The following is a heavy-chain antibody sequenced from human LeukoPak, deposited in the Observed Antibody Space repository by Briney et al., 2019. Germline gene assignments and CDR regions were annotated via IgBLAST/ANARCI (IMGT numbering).Heavy chain of an antibody. CDR1: GFTFSSYS. CDR2: ISSSSSYI. CDR3: ARPGYSSGWYFLY. J-gene: IGHJ4*02. V-gene: IGHV3-21*01. Sequence: GGSLRLSCAASGFTFSSYSMNWVRQAPGKGLEWVSSISSSSSYIYYADSVKGRFTISRDNAKNSLYLQMNSLRAEDTAVYYCARPGYSSGWYFLYWGQGTLVTVSS. D-gene: IGHD6-19*01.